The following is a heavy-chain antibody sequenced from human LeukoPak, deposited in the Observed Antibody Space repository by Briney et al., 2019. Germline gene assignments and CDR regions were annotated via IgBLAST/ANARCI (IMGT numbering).Heavy chain of an antibody. CDR2: IKQEGSEK. CDR1: GFTFSSYW. Sequence: GGSLRLSCAASGFTFSSYWMSWVRQAPGKGLEWVANIKQEGSEKYYVDSVKGRFTISRDNAKKSLYLQMNSLRAEDTAVYYCARDYRPLPRLDYWGQGTLVTVSS. V-gene: IGHV3-7*01. CDR3: ARDYRPLPRLDY. J-gene: IGHJ4*02.